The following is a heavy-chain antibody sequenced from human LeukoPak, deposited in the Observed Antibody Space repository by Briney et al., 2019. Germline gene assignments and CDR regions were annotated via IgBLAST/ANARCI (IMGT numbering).Heavy chain of an antibody. J-gene: IGHJ5*02. CDR2: IIPIFGTA. V-gene: IGHV1-69*06. D-gene: IGHD2-15*01. CDR3: ARDYCSGGSCHYYNWCDP. CDR1: GGTFSSYA. Sequence: ASVKVSCKASGGTFSSYAISWVRQAPGQGLEWVGGIIPIFGTANYAQKFQGRVTITADKSTRTAYMELSSLRSEETAVYYCARDYCSGGSCHYYNWCDPWGEGTLVTVSS.